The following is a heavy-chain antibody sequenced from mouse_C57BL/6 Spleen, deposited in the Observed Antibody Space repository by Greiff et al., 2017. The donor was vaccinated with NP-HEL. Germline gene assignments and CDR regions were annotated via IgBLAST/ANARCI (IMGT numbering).Heavy chain of an antibody. D-gene: IGHD1-1*01. V-gene: IGHV1-26*01. J-gene: IGHJ2*01. CDR1: GYTFTDYY. CDR3: ARRPYYYGSFDY. Sequence: EVQLQQSGPELVKPGASVKISCKASGYTFTDYYMNWVKQSHGKSLEWIGDINPNNGGTSYNQKFKGKATLTVDKSSSTAYMELRSLTSEDSAVYYCARRPYYYGSFDYWGQGTTLTVSS. CDR2: INPNNGGT.